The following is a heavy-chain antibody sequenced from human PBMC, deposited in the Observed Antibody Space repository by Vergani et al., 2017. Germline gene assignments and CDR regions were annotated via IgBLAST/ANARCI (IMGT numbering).Heavy chain of an antibody. J-gene: IGHJ3*02. CDR1: GYSFTSYW. CDR3: ARQIAAAGIPGGVAFDI. CDR2: IYPGDSAT. D-gene: IGHD6-13*01. Sequence: EVQLVQSGAEVKKPGESLKISCKGSGYSFTSYWIGWVRQMPGKGLEWMGIIYPGDSATSYSPSFQGQVTISADKSISTAYLQWSSLKASDTAMYYCARQIAAAGIPGGVAFDIWGQGTMVTVSS. V-gene: IGHV5-51*01.